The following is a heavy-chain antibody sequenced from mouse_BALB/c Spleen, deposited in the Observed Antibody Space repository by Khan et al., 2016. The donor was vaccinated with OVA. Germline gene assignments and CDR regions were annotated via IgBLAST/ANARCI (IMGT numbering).Heavy chain of an antibody. CDR3: TRRGTARATLWVAY. J-gene: IGHJ3*01. CDR2: INPSNGGT. Sequence: QVQLQQSGAELVKPGASVKLSCKASGYTFTSYYMYWLKQRPGQGLEWIGEINPSNGGTNFNEKFKSKATLTVDKSSSPAYMQLSSLTSEDSAVYYWTRRGTARATLWVAYWGQGTLVTVAA. CDR1: GYTFTSYY. D-gene: IGHD3-2*01. V-gene: IGHV1S81*02.